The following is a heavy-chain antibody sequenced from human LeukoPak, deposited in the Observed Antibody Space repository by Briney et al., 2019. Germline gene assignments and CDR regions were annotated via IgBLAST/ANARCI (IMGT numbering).Heavy chain of an antibody. D-gene: IGHD3-10*01. CDR3: ARGAITMVRGWEFDY. Sequence: GGSLRLSCAASGFTFSSYSMNWVRQAPGKGLEWVSVINSGGVTYYADSVKGRFTISRDNSKNTLYLQMNSLRAEDTALYYCARGAITMVRGWEFDYWGQGTLVTVSS. J-gene: IGHJ4*02. CDR1: GFTFSSYS. CDR2: INSGGVT. V-gene: IGHV3-66*01.